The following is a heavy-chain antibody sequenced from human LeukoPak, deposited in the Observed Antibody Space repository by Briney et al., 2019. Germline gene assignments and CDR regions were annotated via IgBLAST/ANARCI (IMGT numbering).Heavy chain of an antibody. Sequence: GSLRLSCAASGFTVSSNYMSWVRQAPGKGLEWIGSIYHSGSTYYNPSLKSRVTISVDTSKNQFSLKLSSVTAADTAVYYCARDDAGDSPFDYWGQGTLVTVSS. CDR1: GFTVSSNY. CDR3: ARDDAGDSPFDY. CDR2: IYHSGST. J-gene: IGHJ4*02. V-gene: IGHV4-38-2*02. D-gene: IGHD7-27*01.